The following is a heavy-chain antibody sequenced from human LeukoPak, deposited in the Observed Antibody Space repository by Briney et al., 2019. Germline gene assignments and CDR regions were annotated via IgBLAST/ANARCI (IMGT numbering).Heavy chain of an antibody. CDR3: AKPTAAGPNWFDP. V-gene: IGHV3-30*18. CDR1: GFTFSSYG. J-gene: IGHJ5*02. Sequence: GGSLRLSCAASGFTFSSYGMHWVRQAPGKGLKWVAVISYDGSNKYYADSVKGRFTISRDNSKNTLYLQMNSLRAEDTAVYYCAKPTAAGPNWFDPWGQGTLVTVSS. D-gene: IGHD6-13*01. CDR2: ISYDGSNK.